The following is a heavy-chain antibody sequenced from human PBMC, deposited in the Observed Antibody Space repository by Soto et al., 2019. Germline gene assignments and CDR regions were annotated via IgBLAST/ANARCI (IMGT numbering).Heavy chain of an antibody. CDR1: GFTFSNYA. J-gene: IGHJ3*01. CDR2: ISIGSGSI. V-gene: IGHV3-48*02. Sequence: EVHLVESGGGLVQPGGSLRASCAASGFTFSNYAMNWVRQAPGKGLEWVSYISIGSGSIFYADSVKGRFTISRDDAKNSLYLQMNTLRDEDTAVYYCVRDDRWAFDFWGQGTMVTVSS. CDR3: VRDDRWAFDF. D-gene: IGHD3-22*01.